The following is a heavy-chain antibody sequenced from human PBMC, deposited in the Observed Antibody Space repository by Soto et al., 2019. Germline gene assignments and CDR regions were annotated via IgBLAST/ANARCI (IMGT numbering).Heavy chain of an antibody. V-gene: IGHV1-69*13. J-gene: IGHJ4*02. Sequence: ASVKVSCKASGGTFSSYAISWVRQAPGQGLEWMGGIIPIFGTANYAQKFQGRVTITADESTSTAYMELSSLRSEDTAVYYCARDSSAWSSTAYYFDYWGQGTLVTVSS. D-gene: IGHD6-19*01. CDR3: ARDSSAWSSTAYYFDY. CDR2: IIPIFGTA. CDR1: GGTFSSYA.